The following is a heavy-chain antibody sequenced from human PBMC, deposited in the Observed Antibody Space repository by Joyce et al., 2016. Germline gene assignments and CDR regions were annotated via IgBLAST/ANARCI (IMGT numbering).Heavy chain of an antibody. J-gene: IGHJ4*02. Sequence: QVQLQQWGAGLLKPSETLSLTCAVYGGSLKTYYWTWIRQTPGKGLEWIGEINYSGNTNYNPPLESRLTMSIDTSNNHFSLKLTSVTAADTAAYYCARGTTPLDHWGQGTLVTVSS. D-gene: IGHD4-17*01. CDR3: ARGTTPLDH. CDR1: GGSLKTYY. V-gene: IGHV4-34*01. CDR2: INYSGNT.